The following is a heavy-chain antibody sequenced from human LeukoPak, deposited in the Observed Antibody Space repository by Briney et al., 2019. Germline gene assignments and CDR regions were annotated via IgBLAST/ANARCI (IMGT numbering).Heavy chain of an antibody. J-gene: IGHJ6*03. D-gene: IGHD2-2*01. CDR1: GFSFSTYA. CDR3: ARGQGYESYYYMDV. CDR2: ISSSATST. Sequence: GGSLRLSCATSGFSFSTYAMSWVRQAPGKGLEWVSAISSSATSTYYADSVKGRFTISRDNSNNTVYLQMNNLRPEDTAVFYCARGQGYESYYYMDVWGKGTTVSVSS. V-gene: IGHV3-23*01.